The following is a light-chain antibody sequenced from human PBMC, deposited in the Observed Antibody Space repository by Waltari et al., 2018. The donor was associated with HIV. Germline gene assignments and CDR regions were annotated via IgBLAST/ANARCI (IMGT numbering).Light chain of an antibody. J-gene: IGLJ3*02. Sequence: SYVLSQPPSVSVAPGQTARIPCWGNDLGNKSDHWYQQRPGQAPVLFVYENSDRPSGIPEQCSGSNSENTATLSISSVEAGDEAADEADYYCQVWDTSRDHPLFGGGTKLTVL. CDR3: QVWDTSRDHPL. V-gene: IGLV3-21*02. CDR2: ENS. CDR1: DLGNKS.